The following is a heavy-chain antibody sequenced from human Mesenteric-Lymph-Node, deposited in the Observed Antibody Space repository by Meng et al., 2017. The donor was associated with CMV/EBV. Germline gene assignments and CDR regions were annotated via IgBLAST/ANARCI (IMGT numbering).Heavy chain of an antibody. CDR2: FDPQDGET. CDR1: GYTLNGLS. D-gene: IGHD2-21*01. CDR3: AAQAYGTAFEI. J-gene: IGHJ3*02. Sequence: SCKVSGYTLNGLSIHWVRQAPGKGLEWMGGFDPQDGETINALRFQGRVSMTEDTSTDTAYMKLSSLRSEDTAVYFCAAQAYGTAFEIWGQGTMVTVSS. V-gene: IGHV1-24*01.